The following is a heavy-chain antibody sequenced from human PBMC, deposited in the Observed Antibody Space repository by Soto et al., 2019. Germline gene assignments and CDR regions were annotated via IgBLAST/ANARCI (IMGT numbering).Heavy chain of an antibody. CDR2: ISYDGSNK. J-gene: IGHJ6*02. D-gene: IGHD3-16*01. CDR3: AKEIGGDYYYFGMDV. Sequence: QVQLVESGGGVVQPGRSLRLSCAASGFTFSSYGMHWVRQAPGKGLEWVAVISYDGSNKYYADSVKGRFTISRDNSKNTLYLQMNSLRAEDTAVYYCAKEIGGDYYYFGMDVWGQGTTVTVYS. V-gene: IGHV3-30*18. CDR1: GFTFSSYG.